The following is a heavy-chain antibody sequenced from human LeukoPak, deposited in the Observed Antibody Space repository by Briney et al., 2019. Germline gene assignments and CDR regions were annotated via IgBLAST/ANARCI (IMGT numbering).Heavy chain of an antibody. CDR1: GGSFSGYY. V-gene: IGHV4-34*01. D-gene: IGHD3-22*01. Sequence: SETLSLTCAVYGGSFSGYYWSWIRQPPGKGLEWIGEINHSGSTNYNPSLKSRVTISVDTSKNQFSLKLSSVTAADTAVYYCARDHYYDSSGYYSCYYYGMDVWGQGTTVTVSS. CDR3: ARDHYYDSSGYYSCYYYGMDV. J-gene: IGHJ6*02. CDR2: INHSGST.